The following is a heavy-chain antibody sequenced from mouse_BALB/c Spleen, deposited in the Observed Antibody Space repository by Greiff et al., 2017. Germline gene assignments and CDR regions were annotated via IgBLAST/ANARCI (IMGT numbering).Heavy chain of an antibody. Sequence: EVQRVESGGDLVKPGGSLKLSCAASGFTFSSYGMSWVRQTPDKRLEWVATISSGGSYTYYPDSVKGRFTISRDNAKNTLYLQMSSLKSEDTAMYYCASFSDSSGAMDYWGQGTSVTVSS. D-gene: IGHD3-2*01. CDR2: ISSGGSYT. J-gene: IGHJ4*01. V-gene: IGHV5-6*01. CDR3: ASFSDSSGAMDY. CDR1: GFTFSSYG.